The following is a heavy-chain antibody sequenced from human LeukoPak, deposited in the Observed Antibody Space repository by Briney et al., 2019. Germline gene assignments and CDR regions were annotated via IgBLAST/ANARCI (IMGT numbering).Heavy chain of an antibody. J-gene: IGHJ4*02. Sequence: ASVKVSCKASGYTFTSYGISWVRQAPGQGLEWMGWISAYNGNTNYAQKLQGRVTMTTDTSTSTAYMELRSLRSDDTAVYHCARSAVPYGSGRTPFDYWGQGTLVTVSS. CDR2: ISAYNGNT. D-gene: IGHD3-10*01. V-gene: IGHV1-18*01. CDR3: ARSAVPYGSGRTPFDY. CDR1: GYTFTSYG.